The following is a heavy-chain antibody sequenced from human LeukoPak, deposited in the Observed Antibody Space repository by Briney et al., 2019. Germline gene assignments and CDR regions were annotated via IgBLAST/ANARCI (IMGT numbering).Heavy chain of an antibody. D-gene: IGHD2-2*01. Sequence: GGSLRLSCAASGFSFKDTGMHWVRQAPGKGPEWLTIIWYDGSTKYYADSVKGRFTVSRDNSKNILYLQMNSLRAEGTAVYYCARAGYIVVVPAASFDYWGQGTLVTVSS. CDR2: IWYDGSTK. CDR1: GFSFKDTG. J-gene: IGHJ4*02. CDR3: ARAGYIVVVPAASFDY. V-gene: IGHV3-33*01.